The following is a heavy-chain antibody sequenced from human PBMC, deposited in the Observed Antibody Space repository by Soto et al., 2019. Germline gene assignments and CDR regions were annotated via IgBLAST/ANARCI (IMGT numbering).Heavy chain of an antibody. Sequence: QLQLQESGPGLVKPSETLSLTCTVSGGSISSSSYYWGGIRQPPWKGLEWMGSIYYSGSTYYNPSPKSRVTISVDTSKNQSSLKLSSVTAADTAVYYCARRSVAGVDYWGQGTLVTVSS. V-gene: IGHV4-39*01. CDR2: IYYSGST. J-gene: IGHJ4*02. D-gene: IGHD6-19*01. CDR3: ARRSVAGVDY. CDR1: GGSISSSSYY.